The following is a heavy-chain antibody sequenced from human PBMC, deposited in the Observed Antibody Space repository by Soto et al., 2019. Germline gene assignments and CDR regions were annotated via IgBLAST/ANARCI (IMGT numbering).Heavy chain of an antibody. V-gene: IGHV3-33*01. CDR1: GFTFSSYG. D-gene: IGHD5-18*01. CDR2: IWYDGSNK. CDR3: ARDSGYSYGGKYYYYGMDV. J-gene: IGHJ6*02. Sequence: QVQLVESGGGVVQPGRSLRLSCAASGFTFSSYGMHWVRQAPGKGLEWVAVIWYDGSNKYYADSVKGRFTISRDNSKNTLYLQMNSLRAEDTAVYYCARDSGYSYGGKYYYYGMDVWGQGTTVTVAS.